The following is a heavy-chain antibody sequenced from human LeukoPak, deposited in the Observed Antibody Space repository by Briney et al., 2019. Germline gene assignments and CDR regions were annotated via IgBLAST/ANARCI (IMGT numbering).Heavy chain of an antibody. Sequence: PSETLSLTCTVSGGSISSSTYYCAWIRQPPGKGPEWIGNINYSGITYSNPSLKSRVTISVDTSKNQFSLKLSSVTAADTAVYYCAGHKVGSSVRPSDYFDYWGQGILVTVSS. V-gene: IGHV4-39*01. CDR2: INYSGIT. CDR1: GGSISSSTYY. D-gene: IGHD3-10*01. CDR3: AGHKVGSSVRPSDYFDY. J-gene: IGHJ4*02.